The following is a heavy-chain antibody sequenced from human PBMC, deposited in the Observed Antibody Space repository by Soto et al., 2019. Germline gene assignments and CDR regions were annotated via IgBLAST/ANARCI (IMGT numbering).Heavy chain of an antibody. Sequence: VQLVESGGGVVQPGRSLRLSCAASGFTFSSYGMHWVRQAPGKGLEWVAVIWYDGSNKYYADSVKGRFAISRDNSKNTLYLQMNSLRAEDTAVYYCATLYSGSYWKYFDYWGQGTLVTVSS. V-gene: IGHV3-33*01. D-gene: IGHD1-26*01. CDR1: GFTFSSYG. J-gene: IGHJ4*02. CDR3: ATLYSGSYWKYFDY. CDR2: IWYDGSNK.